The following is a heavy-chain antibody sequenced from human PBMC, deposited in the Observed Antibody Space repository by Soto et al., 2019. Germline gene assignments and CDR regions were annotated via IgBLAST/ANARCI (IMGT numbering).Heavy chain of an antibody. Sequence: SVKVSCKASGGTFSSYTISWVRQAPGQGLEWMGRMIPIRGIANYAQKFQGRVTITADKSTSTAYMELSSLRSEDTAVYYCARAYYGADAFDIWGQGTMVTVSS. CDR1: GGTFSSYT. J-gene: IGHJ3*02. V-gene: IGHV1-69*02. D-gene: IGHD4-17*01. CDR2: MIPIRGIA. CDR3: ARAYYGADAFDI.